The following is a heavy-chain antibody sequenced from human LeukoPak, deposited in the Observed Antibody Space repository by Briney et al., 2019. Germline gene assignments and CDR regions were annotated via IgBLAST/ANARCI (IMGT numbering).Heavy chain of an antibody. CDR1: GYTFTGYY. V-gene: IGHV1-2*02. D-gene: IGHD3-22*01. CDR2: INPNSGGT. CDR3: ASGYYYYDSSGYPFY. J-gene: IGHJ4*02. Sequence: GSVKVSCKASGYTFTGYYMHWVRRAPGQGLEWMGWINPNSGGTNYAQKFQGRVTMTRDTSISTAYMELSRLRSDDTAVYYCASGYYYYDSSGYPFYWGQGTLVTVSS.